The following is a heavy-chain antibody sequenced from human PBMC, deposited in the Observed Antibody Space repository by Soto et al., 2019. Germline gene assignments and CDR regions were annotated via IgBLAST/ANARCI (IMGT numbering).Heavy chain of an antibody. CDR3: TRDLFSYDYSGILWFDP. CDR2: IRSKGHNYAT. D-gene: IGHD3-16*01. CDR1: GFAFSGSA. J-gene: IGHJ5*02. Sequence: GGSLRLSCAAPGFAFSGSAMYWVRQASGKGPEWVGRIRSKGHNYATEYAASVKGRFTISRDDSKNTAYLQMNSLQTEDTAVYYCTRDLFSYDYSGILWFDPWGQGTLVTVS. V-gene: IGHV3-73*01.